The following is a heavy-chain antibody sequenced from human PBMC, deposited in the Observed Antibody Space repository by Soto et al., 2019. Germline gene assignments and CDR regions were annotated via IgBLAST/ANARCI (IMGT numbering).Heavy chain of an antibody. CDR3: ARDTHIVVVPAAIGVDYYYYYGMDV. CDR2: IYHSGST. Sequence: PSETLSLTCAVSGGSISSSNWWSGVRQPPGKGLEWIGEIYHSGSTNYNPSLKSRVTISVDKSKNQFSLKLSSVTAADTAVYYCARDTHIVVVPAAIGVDYYYYYGMDVRGQGTTVT. D-gene: IGHD2-2*02. V-gene: IGHV4-4*02. CDR1: GGSISSSNW. J-gene: IGHJ6*02.